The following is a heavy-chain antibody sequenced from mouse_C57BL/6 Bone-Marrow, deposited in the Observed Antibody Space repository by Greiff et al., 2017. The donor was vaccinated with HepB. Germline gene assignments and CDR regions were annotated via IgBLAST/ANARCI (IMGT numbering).Heavy chain of an antibody. J-gene: IGHJ3*01. Sequence: QVQLQQPGAEPVMPGASVKLSCKASGYTFTSYWMHWMKQRPGQGLEWIGEIDPSDSYTNYNQKFKGKSTLTVDKSSSTAYMQLSSLTSEDSAVYYCASGYYSAYWGQGTLVTVSA. D-gene: IGHD2-3*01. CDR1: GYTFTSYW. CDR2: IDPSDSYT. V-gene: IGHV1-69*01. CDR3: ASGYYSAY.